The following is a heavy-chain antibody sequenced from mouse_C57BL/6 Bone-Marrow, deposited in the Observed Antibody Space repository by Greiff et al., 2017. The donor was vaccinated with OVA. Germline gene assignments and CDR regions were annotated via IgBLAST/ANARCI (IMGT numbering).Heavy chain of an antibody. CDR2: ISNLAYSI. CDR1: GFTFSDYG. Sequence: EVKVVESGGGLVQPGGSLKLSCAASGFTFSDYGMAWVRQAPRKGPEWVAFISNLAYSIYYADTVTGRFTISRENAKNTLYLEMSSLRSEDTAMYYCAREETWGFAYWGQGTLVTVSA. CDR3: AREETWGFAY. V-gene: IGHV5-15*01. J-gene: IGHJ3*01.